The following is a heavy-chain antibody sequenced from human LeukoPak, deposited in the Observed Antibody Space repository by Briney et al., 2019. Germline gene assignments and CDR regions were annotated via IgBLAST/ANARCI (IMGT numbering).Heavy chain of an antibody. V-gene: IGHV7-4-1*02. CDR1: GYTFSNYA. D-gene: IGHD4-17*01. CDR2: INPKTGNP. J-gene: IGHJ6*03. CDR3: ARDDGDYSYYYYMEV. Sequence: ASVKVSCKASGYTFSNYAINWVRQAPGQGLEWMGWINPKTGNPTYAQGFTGRFVFSLDTSVSTTYLQINSLEAEDTAVYYCARDDGDYSYYYYMEVWGKGTTVTVSS.